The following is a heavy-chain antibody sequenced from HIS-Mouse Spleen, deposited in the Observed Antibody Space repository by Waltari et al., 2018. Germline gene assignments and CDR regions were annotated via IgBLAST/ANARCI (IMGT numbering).Heavy chain of an antibody. V-gene: IGHV4-34*01. Sequence: QVQLQQWGAGLLKPSETLSLTCAVYGGSFSGYYWSWIRQPRGKGLEWMGEINQSGRTNDHPSLKSRVPISVDTSRNRFSLKLSSVTAADTAVYYCARGRRQQLVRVWFDPWGQGTLVTVSS. CDR1: GGSFSGYY. CDR2: INQSGRT. CDR3: ARGRRQQLVRVWFDP. J-gene: IGHJ5*02. D-gene: IGHD6-6*01.